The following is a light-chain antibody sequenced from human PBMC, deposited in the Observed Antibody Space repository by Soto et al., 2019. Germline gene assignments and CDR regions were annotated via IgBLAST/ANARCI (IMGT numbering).Light chain of an antibody. CDR1: QSISSY. CDR3: QQSYSTPVT. V-gene: IGKV1-39*01. CDR2: AAS. J-gene: IGKJ2*01. Sequence: DIQMTQSPSSLSASVGDRVTITCRASQSISSYLNWHQQKPGKAPQLLIHAASSLQSGVPSRFSGSGDGKDFTLTISSLQPEDFATYYCQQSYSTPVTFGQGTKLEIK.